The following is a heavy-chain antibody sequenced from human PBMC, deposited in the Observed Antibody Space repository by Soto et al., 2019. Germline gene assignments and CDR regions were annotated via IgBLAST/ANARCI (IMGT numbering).Heavy chain of an antibody. CDR3: TRGIYYYDSSGYIRDYFDY. Sequence: PGGSLRLSCTASGFTFGDYAMSWVRQAPGKGLEWVGFIRSKAYGGTTEYAASVKGRFTISRDDSKSIAYLQMNSLKTEDTAMYYCTRGIYYYDSSGYIRDYFDYWGQGTLVTVSS. CDR2: IRSKAYGGTT. D-gene: IGHD3-22*01. CDR1: GFTFGDYA. V-gene: IGHV3-49*04. J-gene: IGHJ4*02.